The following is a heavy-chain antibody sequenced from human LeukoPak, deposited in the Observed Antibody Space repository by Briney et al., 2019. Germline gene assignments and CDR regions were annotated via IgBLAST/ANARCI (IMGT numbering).Heavy chain of an antibody. CDR3: ARAPRMVHFDY. Sequence: PGGSLRLSCAASGLTVSSNYMTWGRQAPGKGLEWVSVLYSGGSTYYADSVKGRFTISRDNSKNTLYLQMNSLGAEDTAVYYCARAPRMVHFDYWGQGTLVTVSS. V-gene: IGHV3-53*01. J-gene: IGHJ4*02. CDR2: LYSGGST. CDR1: GLTVSSNY. D-gene: IGHD6-13*01.